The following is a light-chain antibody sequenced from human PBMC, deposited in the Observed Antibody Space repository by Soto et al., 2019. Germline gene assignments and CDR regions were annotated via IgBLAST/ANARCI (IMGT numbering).Light chain of an antibody. CDR1: SSDVGNYNF. Sequence: QSVLTQPASVSGSPGQSITISCTGTSSDVGNYNFVSWYQQHPGKAPKLMIYDVTDRPSGVSTRFSGSKSGNTASLTISGLQAEDEADYYCSSYSSSRTRVFGGGTKVTVL. CDR3: SSYSSSRTRV. CDR2: DVT. J-gene: IGLJ2*01. V-gene: IGLV2-14*03.